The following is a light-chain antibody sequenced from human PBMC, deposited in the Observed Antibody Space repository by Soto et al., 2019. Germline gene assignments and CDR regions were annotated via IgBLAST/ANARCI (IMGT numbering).Light chain of an antibody. CDR3: QQYGSSPR. Sequence: EVVLTQSPATLSLSPGERATLSCRAGQNIGTSLVWSQQKPGQAPRLLIYGASSRATGIPDRFSGSGSGTDFTLTISRLEPEDFAVYYCQQYGSSPRFGQGTRLEIK. CDR2: GAS. CDR1: QNIGTS. V-gene: IGKV3-20*01. J-gene: IGKJ5*01.